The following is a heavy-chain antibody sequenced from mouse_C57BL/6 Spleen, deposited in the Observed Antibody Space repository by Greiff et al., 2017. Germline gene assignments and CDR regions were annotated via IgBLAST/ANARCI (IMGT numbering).Heavy chain of an antibody. Sequence: EVQLQQSGPELVKPGASVKISCKASGYTFTDYYMNWVKQSHGKSLEWIGDINPNNGGTSYNQKFKGKATLTVDKSSSTAYMELRSLTSEDSAVYYCARPMSYYVDYYAMDYWGQGTSVTVSS. J-gene: IGHJ4*01. D-gene: IGHD1-1*01. CDR1: GYTFTDYY. V-gene: IGHV1-26*01. CDR2: INPNNGGT. CDR3: ARPMSYYVDYYAMDY.